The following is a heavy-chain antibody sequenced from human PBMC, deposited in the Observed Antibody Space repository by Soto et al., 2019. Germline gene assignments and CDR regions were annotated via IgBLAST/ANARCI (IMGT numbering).Heavy chain of an antibody. D-gene: IGHD1-26*01. CDR1: GYTFTGYY. CDR2: INPNSGGT. V-gene: IGHV1-2*02. Sequence: ASVKVSCKASGYTFTGYYMHWVRQAPGQGLEWMGWINPNSGGTNYAQKFQGRVTMTRDTSISTAYMELSRLRSDDTAVYYCARDIRIGWELPSDAFDIWGQGTMVTVS. J-gene: IGHJ3*02. CDR3: ARDIRIGWELPSDAFDI.